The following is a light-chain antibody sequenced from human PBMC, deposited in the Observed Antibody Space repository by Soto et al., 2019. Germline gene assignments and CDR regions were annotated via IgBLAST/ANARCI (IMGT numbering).Light chain of an antibody. Sequence: EIVMTQSPATLSVSPGERATLSCRASQSVSSNLAWYQQKPDQAPRLLIYGPSTRATGIPARFSVSGSGTEFTLTISSLQSEDSAVYCCQQFNSWPGTFGQGTKVDIK. CDR2: GPS. CDR1: QSVSSN. CDR3: QQFNSWPGT. J-gene: IGKJ1*01. V-gene: IGKV3-15*01.